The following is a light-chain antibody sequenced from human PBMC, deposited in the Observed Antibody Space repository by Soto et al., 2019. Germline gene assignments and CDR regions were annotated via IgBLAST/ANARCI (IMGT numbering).Light chain of an antibody. CDR1: QSISSW. CDR3: QQYNSYPWT. V-gene: IGKV1-5*01. J-gene: IGKJ1*01. Sequence: DIQMTQSPSTLSASVGDRVTITCRASQSISSWLAWYQQKPGKAPKLLICDASSLESGVPSRFSGSGSGTEFTLTITSLQPDDFATYCCQQYNSYPWTFGQGTKVDIK. CDR2: DAS.